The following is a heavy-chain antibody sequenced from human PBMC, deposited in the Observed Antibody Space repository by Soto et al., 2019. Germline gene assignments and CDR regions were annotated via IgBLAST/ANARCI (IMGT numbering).Heavy chain of an antibody. CDR3: ARGFGYGDYEPFYYYGMDV. J-gene: IGHJ6*02. V-gene: IGHV4-31*03. Sequence: SETLSLTCTVSGGSISSGGYYWSWIRQHPGKGLEWIGYIHYSGSTYYNPSLKSRVTISVDTSKNQFSLKLSSVTAADTAVYYCARGFGYGDYEPFYYYGMDVWGQGTTVTVSS. CDR1: GGSISSGGYY. D-gene: IGHD4-17*01. CDR2: IHYSGST.